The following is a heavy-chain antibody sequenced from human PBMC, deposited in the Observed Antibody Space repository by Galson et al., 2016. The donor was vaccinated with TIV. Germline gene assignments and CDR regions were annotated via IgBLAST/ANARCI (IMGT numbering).Heavy chain of an antibody. CDR1: GYTFTSTG. Sequence: SVKVSCKASGYTFTSTGISWVRQAPGQGLEWMGWISPYSGDTNYPQKLRGRVTLTTDTSTSTAYMELRGLISDDTAIYFCARVPGTQVIAATGGWFDPWGQGTLVTVSS. J-gene: IGHJ5*02. CDR2: ISPYSGDT. CDR3: ARVPGTQVIAATGGWFDP. D-gene: IGHD2-15*01. V-gene: IGHV1-18*04.